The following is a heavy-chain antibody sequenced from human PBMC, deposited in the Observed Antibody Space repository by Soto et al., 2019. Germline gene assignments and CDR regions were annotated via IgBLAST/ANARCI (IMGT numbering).Heavy chain of an antibody. V-gene: IGHV1-46*01. J-gene: IGHJ5*02. CDR3: ARLIVVVAGNWFDP. CDR1: GYTFTSYY. Sequence: ASVKVSCKASGYTFTSYYMHWVRQAPGQGLEWMGIINPSGGSTSYAQKFQGRVTMSRDTSTSTVYLQLSSLKSSDTAMYYCARLIVVVAGNWFDPWGQGTRVTVSS. D-gene: IGHD2-15*01. CDR2: INPSGGST.